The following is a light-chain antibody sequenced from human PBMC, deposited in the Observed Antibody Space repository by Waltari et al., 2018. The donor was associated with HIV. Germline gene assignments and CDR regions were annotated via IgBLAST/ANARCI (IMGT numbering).Light chain of an antibody. Sequence: QSVLTQPPSVSAAPGQKVTISCSGGRSHIGNHDISWYQQLPGTAPKLLIYDNKKRPSGIPDRFSGSKSGTSATLGITGLETGDEADYYCGTWDSSLSAGPFGGGTKLTVL. V-gene: IGLV1-51*01. J-gene: IGLJ2*01. CDR2: DNK. CDR3: GTWDSSLSAGP. CDR1: RSHIGNHD.